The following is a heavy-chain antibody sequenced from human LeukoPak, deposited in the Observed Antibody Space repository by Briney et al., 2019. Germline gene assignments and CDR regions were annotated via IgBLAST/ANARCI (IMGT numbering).Heavy chain of an antibody. V-gene: IGHV4-34*01. J-gene: IGHJ4*02. CDR1: GGSFSGYY. CDR3: ARGRYSLDYFDY. Sequence: SGTLSLTCAVYGGSFSGYYWSWIRQPPGKGLEWIGEINHSGSTNYNPSLKSRVTISVDTPKNQFSLKLSSVTAADTAVYYCARGRYSLDYFDYWGQGTLVTVSS. D-gene: IGHD6-13*01. CDR2: INHSGST.